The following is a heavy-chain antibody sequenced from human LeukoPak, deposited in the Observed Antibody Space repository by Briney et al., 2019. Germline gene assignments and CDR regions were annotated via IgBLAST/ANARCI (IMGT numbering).Heavy chain of an antibody. CDR3: ARDRGGPNYYYYYGMDV. D-gene: IGHD3-10*01. Sequence: PGRSLRPSCAASGFTFSSYAMHWVRQAPGKGLEWVAVISYDGSNKYYADSVKGRFTISRDNSKNTLYLQMNSLRAEDTAVYYCARDRGGPNYYYYYGMDVWGQGTTVTVSS. CDR2: ISYDGSNK. CDR1: GFTFSSYA. V-gene: IGHV3-30-3*01. J-gene: IGHJ6*02.